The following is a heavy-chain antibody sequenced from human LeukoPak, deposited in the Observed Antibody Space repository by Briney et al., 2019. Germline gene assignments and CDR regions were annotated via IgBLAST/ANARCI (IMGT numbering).Heavy chain of an antibody. V-gene: IGHV3-30*01. CDR2: ISYDESRE. CDR3: ARRYSGFDY. Sequence: PGGSLRLSCAASGFAFSGYAMHWVRQAPGKGLEWVAFISYDESREYYADSVKGRFTISRDNSKSMVYLQMNSLRDEDTAVYYCARRYSGFDYWGQGTLVTVSS. J-gene: IGHJ4*02. D-gene: IGHD5-12*01. CDR1: GFAFSGYA.